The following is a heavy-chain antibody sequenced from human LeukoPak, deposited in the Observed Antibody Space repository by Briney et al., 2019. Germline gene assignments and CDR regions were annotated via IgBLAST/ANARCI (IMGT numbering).Heavy chain of an antibody. J-gene: IGHJ6*03. CDR2: IYYSGST. V-gene: IGHV4-39*07. CDR3: ARGRDYDYVWGSYRYGYYYYMDV. Sequence: SETLSLTCTVSGGSISSSSYYWGWIRQPPGKGLEWIGSIYYSGSTYYNPSLKSRVTISVDTSKNQFSLKLSSVTAADTAVYYCARGRDYDYVWGSYRYGYYYYMDVWGKGTTVTVSS. D-gene: IGHD3-16*02. CDR1: GGSISSSSYY.